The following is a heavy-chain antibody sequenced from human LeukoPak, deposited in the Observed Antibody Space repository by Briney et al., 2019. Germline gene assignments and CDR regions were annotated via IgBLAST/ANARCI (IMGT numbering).Heavy chain of an antibody. CDR2: ISSSGSGGNT. V-gene: IGHV3-23*01. CDR1: GVTLSSYA. CDR3: AKDDRPNIVVVVAALDY. D-gene: IGHD2-15*01. Sequence: GGSLRLSCAASGVTLSSYAMSWARQAPGKGLEWVSGISSSGSGGNTYYADSVKGRFTISRDNSKNTLYLQMNSLRAEDTAVYYCAKDDRPNIVVVVAALDYWGQGTLVTVSS. J-gene: IGHJ4*02.